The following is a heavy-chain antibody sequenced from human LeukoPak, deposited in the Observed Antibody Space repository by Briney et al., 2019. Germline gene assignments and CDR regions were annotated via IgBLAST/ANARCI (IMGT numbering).Heavy chain of an antibody. CDR2: IYYSGST. V-gene: IGHV4-39*07. CDR1: GASFSSSTYY. CDR3: ARESSYSSSWIDP. Sequence: PSETLSLTCTVSGASFSSSTYYWGWIRQPPGKGLEWIGSIYYSGSTYYNPSLKSRVTMSVDTSKNQFSLKLSSVTAADTAVYYCARESSYSSSWIDPWGQGTLVTVSS. D-gene: IGHD6-13*01. J-gene: IGHJ5*02.